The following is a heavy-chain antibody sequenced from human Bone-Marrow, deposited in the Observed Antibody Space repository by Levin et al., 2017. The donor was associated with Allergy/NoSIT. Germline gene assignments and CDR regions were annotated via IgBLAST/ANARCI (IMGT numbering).Heavy chain of an antibody. D-gene: IGHD2-21*02. J-gene: IGHJ4*02. V-gene: IGHV4-61*01. CDR2: VYYSGST. Sequence: SQTLSLTCTVSGGSVSSGSFYWSWIRQPPGKGLEFIGYVYYSGSTHYNPSFKSRVTIPLDKSKNQFSLKLSSVTASDTAVYYCARAYGDSWDLDYWGQGSLVTVSS. CDR3: ARAYGDSWDLDY. CDR1: GGSVSSGSFY.